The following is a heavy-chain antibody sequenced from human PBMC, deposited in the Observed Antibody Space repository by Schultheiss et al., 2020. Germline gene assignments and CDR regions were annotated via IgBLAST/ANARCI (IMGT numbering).Heavy chain of an antibody. Sequence: GGSLRLSCAASGFTFSSYAMHWVRQAPGKGLEWVAVISYDGSNKYYADSVKGRFTISRDNSKNTLYLQMNSLRAEDTAVYYCARGGYYDFWSGSPYFDYWGKGTLVTVSS. J-gene: IGHJ4*02. CDR2: ISYDGSNK. V-gene: IGHV3-30-3*01. CDR3: ARGGYYDFWSGSPYFDY. D-gene: IGHD3-3*01. CDR1: GFTFSSYA.